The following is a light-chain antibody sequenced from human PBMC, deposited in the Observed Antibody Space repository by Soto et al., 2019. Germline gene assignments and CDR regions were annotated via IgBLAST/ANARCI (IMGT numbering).Light chain of an antibody. CDR1: RGDVGSFNY. V-gene: IGLV2-14*01. J-gene: IGLJ1*01. Sequence: QAVLTQPAAVSGSPGQSITISCTGTRGDVGSFNYVSWYQLHPGKAPKLVIYDVSSRPSGVSSRFSGSKSGNTASLSISGLQAEDEGDYYCASYSTGDTLYVFGSGPK. CDR3: ASYSTGDTLYV. CDR2: DVS.